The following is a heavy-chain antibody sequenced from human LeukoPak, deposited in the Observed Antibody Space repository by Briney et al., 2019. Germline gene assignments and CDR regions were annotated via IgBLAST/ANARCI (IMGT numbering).Heavy chain of an antibody. CDR1: GGSISSYY. V-gene: IGHV4-59*01. CDR2: IYYSGST. D-gene: IGHD2-15*01. Sequence: SETLSLTCTVSGGSISSYYWSWIRQPPGKGLEWIGYIYYSGSTNYNPSLKSRVTISVDTSKNQFSLKLSSVTAADTAVYYCAREGWRIIGGWFDPWGQGTLVTVSS. J-gene: IGHJ5*02. CDR3: AREGWRIIGGWFDP.